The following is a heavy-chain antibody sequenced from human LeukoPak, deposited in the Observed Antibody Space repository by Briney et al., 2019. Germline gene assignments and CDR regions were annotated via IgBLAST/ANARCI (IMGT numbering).Heavy chain of an antibody. CDR3: ARVRDWDPFDY. CDR1: GFTFSTFW. Sequence: GGSLRLSCAASGFTFSTFWMHWVRQAPGEGLVWVSGINYDGSSTRYADSVKGRFTISRDNAKNTLHLQMNSLRAEDTAVYYCARVRDWDPFDYWGQGTLVTVSS. J-gene: IGHJ4*02. V-gene: IGHV3-74*01. CDR2: INYDGSST. D-gene: IGHD2-21*02.